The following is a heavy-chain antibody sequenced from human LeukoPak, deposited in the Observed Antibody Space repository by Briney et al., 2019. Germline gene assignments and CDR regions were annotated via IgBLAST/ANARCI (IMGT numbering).Heavy chain of an antibody. CDR2: INWNGGST. CDR1: GFTFDDYG. CDR3: ARGIGDSEPYYFDY. D-gene: IGHD4-17*01. Sequence: PGGSLRFSCAASGFTFDDYGMSWVRQAPGKGLEWVSGINWNGGSTGYADSVKGRFTISRDNAKNSLYLQMNSLRAEDTALYYCARGIGDSEPYYFDYWGQGTLVTVSS. J-gene: IGHJ4*02. V-gene: IGHV3-20*04.